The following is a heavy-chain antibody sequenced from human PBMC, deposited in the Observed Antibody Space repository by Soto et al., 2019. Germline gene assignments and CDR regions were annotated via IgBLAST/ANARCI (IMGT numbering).Heavy chain of an antibody. V-gene: IGHV1-46*03. CDR1: GYTFTSYY. J-gene: IGHJ5*02. CDR2: INPSGGST. CDR3: ARFGCYDNDGDDH. Sequence: ASVKCSCKASGYTFTSYYMHWVRQAPGQGLEWMGIINPSGGSTSYAQKFQGRVTMTRDTTTSTVYMELSSLRSEDTAVYYWARFGCYDNDGDDHCGQGSRVTVAS. D-gene: IGHD5-12*01.